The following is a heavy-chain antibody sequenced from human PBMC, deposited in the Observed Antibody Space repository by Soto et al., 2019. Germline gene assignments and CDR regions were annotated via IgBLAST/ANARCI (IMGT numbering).Heavy chain of an antibody. V-gene: IGHV4-31*03. D-gene: IGHD6-19*01. CDR2: IYYSGST. J-gene: IGHJ4*02. Sequence: PSETLSLTCTVSGGSISSGGYYWSWIRQHPGKGLEWIGYIYYSGSTYYNPSLKSRVTISVDTSKNQFSLKLSSVTAADTAVYYCARSRFGGWYVMYYFDYWGQGTLVTVSS. CDR3: ARSRFGGWYVMYYFDY. CDR1: GGSISSGGYY.